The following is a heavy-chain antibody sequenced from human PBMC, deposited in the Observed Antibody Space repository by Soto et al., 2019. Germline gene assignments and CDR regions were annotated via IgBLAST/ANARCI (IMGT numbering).Heavy chain of an antibody. Sequence: EVQLVESGGGLVQPGGSLRLSCAASGFTFDDYAIHWVRQAPGKGLEWVSGISWNGAATGYVYAVKGRFSNSRDNTKNALYLQMDSLRSEDTAVYYCANLPLYGSGFDGWGQGTLVTVSS. J-gene: IGHJ4*02. CDR2: ISWNGAAT. CDR1: GFTFDDYA. CDR3: ANLPLYGSGFDG. V-gene: IGHV3-9*01. D-gene: IGHD3-10*01.